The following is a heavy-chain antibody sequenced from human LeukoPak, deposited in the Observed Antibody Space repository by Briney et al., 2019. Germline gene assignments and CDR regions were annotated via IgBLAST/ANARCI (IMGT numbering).Heavy chain of an antibody. CDR3: TRLGRYYDFWSTL. J-gene: IGHJ2*01. CDR2: IRSKDYGGTS. Sequence: GRSLRLSCEASGFSFGDYGMSWVRQAPGKGLEWVGVIRSKDYGGTSEYAASVKGRFTISRDDSKSIVCLQMNSLRTEDTAVYYCTRLGRYYDFWSTLWDRGILVSVSS. CDR1: GFSFGDYG. D-gene: IGHD3-3*01. V-gene: IGHV3-49*04.